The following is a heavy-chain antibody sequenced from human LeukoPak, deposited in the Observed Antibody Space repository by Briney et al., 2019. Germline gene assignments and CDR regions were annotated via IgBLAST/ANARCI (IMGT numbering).Heavy chain of an antibody. CDR2: INYSGST. D-gene: IGHD3-10*01. CDR3: ARRSYYNRFDY. J-gene: IGHJ4*02. Sequence: SETLSLTCTVSGGSVSSTTYFWSWIRQPPGKGLEWIASINYSGSTYYNPSLKSRVTISVDTSKNQFSLKLSSVTAADTAVYYCARRSYYNRFDYWGQGTLVTVSS. V-gene: IGHV4-39*01. CDR1: GGSVSSTTYF.